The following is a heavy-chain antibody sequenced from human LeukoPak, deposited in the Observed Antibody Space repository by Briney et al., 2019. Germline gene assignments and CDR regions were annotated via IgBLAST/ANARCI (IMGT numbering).Heavy chain of an antibody. J-gene: IGHJ4*02. CDR2: IYYSGSA. V-gene: IGHV4-59*01. D-gene: IGHD3-22*01. CDR3: AREPYYYDSSGYSSDD. CDR1: GGSISSYY. Sequence: SETLSLTCTVSGGSISSYYWSWIRQPPGKGLEWLGYIYYSGSANYNPSLKSRVTISVDTSKNQFSLKLSSVTAADTAVYYCAREPYYYDSSGYSSDDWGQGTLVTVSS.